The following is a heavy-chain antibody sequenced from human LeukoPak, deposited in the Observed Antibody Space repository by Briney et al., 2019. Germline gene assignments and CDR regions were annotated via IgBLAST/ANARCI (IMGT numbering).Heavy chain of an antibody. CDR2: IYHSGST. CDR3: ASGPYDSSGYYGYYYMDV. CDR1: GYSISSGYY. Sequence: SETLSLTCTVSGYSISSGYYWGWIRQPPGKGLEWIGSIYHSGSTYYDPSLKSRVTISVDTSKNQFSLKLSSVTAADTAVYYCASGPYDSSGYYGYYYMDVWGKGTTVTVSS. J-gene: IGHJ6*03. D-gene: IGHD3-22*01. V-gene: IGHV4-38-2*02.